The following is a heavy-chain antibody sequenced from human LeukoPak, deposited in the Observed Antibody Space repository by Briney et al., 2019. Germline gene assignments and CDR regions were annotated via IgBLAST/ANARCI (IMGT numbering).Heavy chain of an antibody. CDR2: ITGNNGNT. CDR1: GYTFSGYG. D-gene: IGHD1-26*01. CDR3: ARDQRNSGSYRFEY. J-gene: IGHJ4*02. Sequence: ASVKVSCKTSGYTFSGYGISWVRQAAGQGLEWMGWITGNNGNTNYAPSLQGRITMTTDTSTNTAYMELTSLKSDDTAVYYCARDQRNSGSYRFEYWGQGTLVTVSS. V-gene: IGHV1-18*01.